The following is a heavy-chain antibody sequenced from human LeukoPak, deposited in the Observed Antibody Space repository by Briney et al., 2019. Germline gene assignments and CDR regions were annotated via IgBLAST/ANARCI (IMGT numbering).Heavy chain of an antibody. J-gene: IGHJ1*01. CDR1: GFTFISYS. V-gene: IGHV3-21*01. Sequence: GGSLRLSCAASGFTFISYSMNWVRQAPGKGLEWVSSISSSSSYIYYTDSVKGRFTISRDNAKNSLYLQMNSLRAEDTAVYYCARGPETAMVLFGMDVWGQGTLVTVSS. D-gene: IGHD5-18*01. CDR3: ARGPETAMVLFGMDV. CDR2: ISSSSSYI.